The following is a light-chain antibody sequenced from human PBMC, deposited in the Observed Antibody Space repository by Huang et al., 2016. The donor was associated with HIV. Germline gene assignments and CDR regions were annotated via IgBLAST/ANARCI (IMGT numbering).Light chain of an antibody. CDR3: QQYYSTPYT. CDR1: QDISNS. J-gene: IGKJ2*01. V-gene: IGKV1-NL1*01. Sequence: DIQMTQSPSSLSASVGDRASITCRASQDISNSLAWYQQKPGKAPKLLLSAASRLESGVPSRFSGSGSGTDYTLTISSLQPEDFATYYYQQYYSTPYTFGQGTKLEIK. CDR2: AAS.